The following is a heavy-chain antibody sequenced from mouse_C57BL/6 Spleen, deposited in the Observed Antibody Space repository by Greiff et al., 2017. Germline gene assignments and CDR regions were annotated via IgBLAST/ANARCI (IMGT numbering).Heavy chain of an antibody. D-gene: IGHD1-1*01. V-gene: IGHV14-4*01. J-gene: IGHJ2*01. CDR3: TTSITTVVATDFDY. Sequence: EVKLVESGAELVKPGASVKMSCKASGYTFTSYWITWVKQRPGQGLEWIGWIDPENGDTEYASKFQGKATITADTSSNTAYLQLSSLTSEDTAVYYCTTSITTVVATDFDYWGQGTTLTVSS. CDR1: GYTFTSYW. CDR2: IDPENGDT.